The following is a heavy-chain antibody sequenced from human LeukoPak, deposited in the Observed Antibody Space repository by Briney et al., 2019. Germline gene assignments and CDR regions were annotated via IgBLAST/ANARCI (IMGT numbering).Heavy chain of an antibody. V-gene: IGHV3-30-3*01. CDR1: AFTFSSYA. CDR2: ISDDGSNK. Sequence: GGSLRLSCAASAFTFSSYAMHWVRQAPGKGLEWVAVISDDGSNKYYADSVKGRFTISRDNSKNTLYLQMNSLRAEDTAVYYCGRGGPYDYWGQETLVTVSS. D-gene: IGHD3-16*01. CDR3: GRGGPYDY. J-gene: IGHJ4*02.